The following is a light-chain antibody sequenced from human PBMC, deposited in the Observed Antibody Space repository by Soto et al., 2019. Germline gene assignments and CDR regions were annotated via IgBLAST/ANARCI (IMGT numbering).Light chain of an antibody. Sequence: DIQMTQSPSSVSASVGDRVTITCRASQGIYNWLAWYQQKPGKAPKLLISAVSNLQSGVPSRFSGSGYGTDVTLTISSLQPEEVATYYCQQANTFPLTLGPGTKVDIK. J-gene: IGKJ3*01. CDR2: AVS. V-gene: IGKV1D-12*01. CDR3: QQANTFPLT. CDR1: QGIYNW.